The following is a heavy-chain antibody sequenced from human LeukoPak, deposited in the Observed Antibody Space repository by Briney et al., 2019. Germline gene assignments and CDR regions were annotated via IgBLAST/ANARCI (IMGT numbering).Heavy chain of an antibody. D-gene: IGHD3-22*01. CDR1: GFTFSDYG. Sequence: AGGSLRLSCAASGFTFSDYGMHWVRQAPGKGLEWVAVIWYDGSNKYYADSVKGRFTISRDNFRNTLYLQMNSLRAEDTAVYYCVRELPPVVQYYFDYWGPGTLVTVSS. CDR2: IWYDGSNK. J-gene: IGHJ4*02. V-gene: IGHV3-33*01. CDR3: VRELPPVVQYYFDY.